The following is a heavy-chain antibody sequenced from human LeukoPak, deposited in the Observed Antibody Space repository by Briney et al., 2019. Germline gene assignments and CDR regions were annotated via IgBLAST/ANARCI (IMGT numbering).Heavy chain of an antibody. J-gene: IGHJ4*02. CDR3: AKDSLDSRYFDY. D-gene: IGHD1-1*01. V-gene: IGHV3-53*01. Sequence: PGGSLRLSCAASGLTVSSNYMSWVRQAPGKGLEWVSVIYSGDGTYYADSVKGRFTISRDNSKNTLYLQMNSLRAEDTAVYYCAKDSLDSRYFDYWGQGTLVTVSS. CDR1: GLTVSSNY. CDR2: IYSGDGT.